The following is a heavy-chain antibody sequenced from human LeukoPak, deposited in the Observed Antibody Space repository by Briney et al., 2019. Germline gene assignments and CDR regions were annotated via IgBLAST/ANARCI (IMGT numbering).Heavy chain of an antibody. V-gene: IGHV3-48*04. CDR1: GFTFSSYS. CDR3: ARRAPYGSGSYFPNFDY. Sequence: GGSLRLSCAASGFTFSSYSRNWVRQAPGKGLEWVSYISSTTITIYYADSVKGRFTVSRDNAKNSLYLQMNSLRAEDTAVYYCARRAPYGSGSYFPNFDYWGQGTLVTVSS. CDR2: ISSTTITI. J-gene: IGHJ4*02. D-gene: IGHD3-10*01.